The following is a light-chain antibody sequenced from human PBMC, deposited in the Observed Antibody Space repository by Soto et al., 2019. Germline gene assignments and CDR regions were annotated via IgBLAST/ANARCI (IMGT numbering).Light chain of an antibody. Sequence: QSVLTQPPSASGSPGQSVTISCTGTSSDVGGYNYVSWYQQHPGKAPKLMIYEVSKRPSGVPDRFSGSKSGNTASLTVSGLQAEDEADYYCSSYAGSNTFHYVFGTGTKVTVL. CDR3: SSYAGSNTFHYV. CDR1: SSDVGGYNY. CDR2: EVS. V-gene: IGLV2-8*01. J-gene: IGLJ1*01.